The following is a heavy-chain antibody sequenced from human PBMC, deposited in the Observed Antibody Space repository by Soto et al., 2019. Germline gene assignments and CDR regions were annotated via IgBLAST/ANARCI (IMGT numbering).Heavy chain of an antibody. CDR1: GFTFSSYG. CDR2: ISYDGSNK. V-gene: IGHV3-30*18. Sequence: SLRLSCAASGFTFSSYGMHWVRQAPGKGLEWVAVISYDGSNKYYADSVKGRFTISRDNSKNTLYLQMNSLRAEDTAVYYCAKDIGRITIFGVVIIPYYYGMDVWGQGTTVTVSS. CDR3: AKDIGRITIFGVVIIPYYYGMDV. J-gene: IGHJ6*02. D-gene: IGHD3-3*01.